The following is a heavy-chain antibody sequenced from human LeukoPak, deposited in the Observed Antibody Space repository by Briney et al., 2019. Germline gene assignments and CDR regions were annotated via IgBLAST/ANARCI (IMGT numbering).Heavy chain of an antibody. Sequence: TSETLSLTCAVSGYSISSGYYWGWIRQPPGKGLEWIGSIYHSGSTYYNPSLKSRVTISVDTSKNQFSLKLSSVTAADTAVYYCARDGFGVVIYFDYWGQGTLVTASS. D-gene: IGHD3-3*01. CDR2: IYHSGST. V-gene: IGHV4-38-2*02. J-gene: IGHJ4*02. CDR1: GYSISSGYY. CDR3: ARDGFGVVIYFDY.